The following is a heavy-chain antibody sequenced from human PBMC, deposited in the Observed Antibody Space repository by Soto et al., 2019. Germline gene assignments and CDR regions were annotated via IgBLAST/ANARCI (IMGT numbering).Heavy chain of an antibody. CDR3: ARDIYYDASGYFDY. D-gene: IGHD3-22*01. Sequence: GGSLSLSCATSGFSFSSFAMHWVRPAPGRGLEWLALTSYDGSDQYNAKSVKGRFTISRDNSKKTLYLHMNGLSAEDTAVYFCARDIYYDASGYFDYWGQGTQVTVSS. CDR2: TSYDGSDQ. J-gene: IGHJ4*02. V-gene: IGHV3-30*14. CDR1: GFSFSSFA.